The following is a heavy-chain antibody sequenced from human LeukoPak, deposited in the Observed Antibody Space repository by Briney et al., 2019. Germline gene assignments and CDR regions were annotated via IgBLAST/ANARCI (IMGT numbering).Heavy chain of an antibody. CDR1: GGSISSYY. V-gene: IGHV4-59*08. CDR2: IYYSGST. CDR3: ARGSTGATPHFDY. Sequence: SETLSLTCTVSGGSISSYYRSWIRQPPGKGLEWIGYIYYSGSTNYNPSLKSRVTISVDTSKNQFSLKLSSVTAADTAVYYCARGSTGATPHFDYWGQGTLVTVSS. J-gene: IGHJ4*02. D-gene: IGHD2-8*02.